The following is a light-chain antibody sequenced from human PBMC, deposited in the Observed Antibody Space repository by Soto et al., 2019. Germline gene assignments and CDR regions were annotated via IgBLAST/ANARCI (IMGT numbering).Light chain of an antibody. J-gene: IGKJ5*01. V-gene: IGKV3-20*01. CDR2: GAS. Sequence: EIVLTQSPGTLSLSPGERATLSCRASQSVSSSYLAWYQQKPGQAPRLLIYGASSRATGIPDRVSGSRAGRDFTLTISRLEPEDVAVYYCQQYGSLPITFGQGTRVEIK. CDR1: QSVSSSY. CDR3: QQYGSLPIT.